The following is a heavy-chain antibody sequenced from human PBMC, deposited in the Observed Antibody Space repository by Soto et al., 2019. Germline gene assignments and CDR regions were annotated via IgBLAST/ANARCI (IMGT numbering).Heavy chain of an antibody. CDR2: IYYSGST. V-gene: IGHV4-59*08. D-gene: IGHD6-13*01. Sequence: SETLSLTCTVSGGSISSYYWSWIRQPPGKGLEWIGYIYYSGSTNYNPSLKSRVTISVDTSKNQFSLTLSSVTAADTAVYYCARRRRIAAAGTYYYYYMDVWGKGTTVTVSS. J-gene: IGHJ6*03. CDR3: ARRRRIAAAGTYYYYYMDV. CDR1: GGSISSYY.